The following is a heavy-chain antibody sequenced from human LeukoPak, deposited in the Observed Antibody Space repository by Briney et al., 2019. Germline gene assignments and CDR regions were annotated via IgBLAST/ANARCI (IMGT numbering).Heavy chain of an antibody. CDR2: IYDSGST. D-gene: IGHD3-22*01. CDR1: GGSIRSSYYY. CDR3: ARSTMYYYDSSGYEDY. J-gene: IGHJ4*02. V-gene: IGHV4-39*01. Sequence: SETLSLTCTVSGGSIRSSYYYWGWIRQPPGKGLEWIRSIYDSGSTYYNPSLKSRVTISVDTSKNQFSLKLNSVTAADTAVYYCARSTMYYYDSSGYEDYWGQGTLVTVSS.